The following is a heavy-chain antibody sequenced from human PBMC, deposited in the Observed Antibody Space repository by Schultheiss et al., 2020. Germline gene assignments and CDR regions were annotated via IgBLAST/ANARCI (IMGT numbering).Heavy chain of an antibody. J-gene: IGHJ4*02. CDR1: GGTFSSYA. V-gene: IGHV1-69*13. CDR2: IIPIFGTA. CDR3: AREGSSSGYFSY. Sequence: SVTVSCKASGGTFSSYAISWVRQAPGQGLEWMGGIIPIFGTANYAQKFQGRVTITADESTSTAYMELSSLRSEDTAVYYCAREGSSSGYFSYWGQGTLVTVSS. D-gene: IGHD3-22*01.